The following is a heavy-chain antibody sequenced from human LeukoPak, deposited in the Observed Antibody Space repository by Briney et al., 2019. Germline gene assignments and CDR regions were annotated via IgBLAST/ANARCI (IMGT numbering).Heavy chain of an antibody. CDR1: GFTFSSYG. Sequence: PGGSLRLSCAASGFTFSSYGMHWVRQAPGKGLEWVAFIRYDGSNKYYADSVKGRFTISRDNSKNTLYLQMNSLRAEDTAAYYCAKDRVIWGQQLKPDFDYWGQGTLVTVSS. J-gene: IGHJ4*02. D-gene: IGHD6-13*01. CDR2: IRYDGSNK. CDR3: AKDRVIWGQQLKPDFDY. V-gene: IGHV3-30*02.